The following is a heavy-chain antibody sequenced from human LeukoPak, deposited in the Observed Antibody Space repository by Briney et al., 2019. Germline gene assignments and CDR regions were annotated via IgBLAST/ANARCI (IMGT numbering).Heavy chain of an antibody. CDR2: IIDVGGT. J-gene: IGHJ4*02. Sequence: SGGSLRLSCAVSGSTLTEHAWSWVRQAPGEGLEWVSGIIDVGGTYYADSVKGCFTISRDSSKNTLYLQMNSLRAEDTATYYCAKDYCRGGNCPLPFFDSWGQGTLVTVSS. CDR3: AKDYCRGGNCPLPFFDS. CDR1: GSTLTEHA. D-gene: IGHD2-15*01. V-gene: IGHV3-23*01.